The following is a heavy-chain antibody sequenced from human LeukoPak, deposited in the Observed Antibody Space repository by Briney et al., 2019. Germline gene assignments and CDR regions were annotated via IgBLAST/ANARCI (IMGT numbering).Heavy chain of an antibody. CDR2: INHSGST. CDR1: GGSFSGYY. CDR3: ARGLSAIVY. J-gene: IGHJ4*02. D-gene: IGHD2-15*01. V-gene: IGHV4-34*01. Sequence: SETLSLTCAIYGGSFSGYYWSWIRQPPGKGLEWIGEINHSGSTNYNPSLKSRVTISEDTSKNQFSLKLSSVTAADTAVYYCARGLSAIVYWGQGTLVTVSS.